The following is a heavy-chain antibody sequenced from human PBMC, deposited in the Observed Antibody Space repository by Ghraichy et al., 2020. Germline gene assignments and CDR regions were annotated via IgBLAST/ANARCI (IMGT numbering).Heavy chain of an antibody. Sequence: GGSLRLSCSASGFDFSSFNMYWVRQAPGKGLEYVSGISSNGATTYYADSVKGRFTISRDNPKNTLYFQMSSLKTEDTAVYYCVRRPEDYIWGTSRPFDHWGKGAMVSVSP. V-gene: IGHV3-64D*06. D-gene: IGHD3-16*02. CDR2: ISSNGATT. J-gene: IGHJ4*02. CDR3: VRRPEDYIWGTSRPFDH. CDR1: GFDFSSFN.